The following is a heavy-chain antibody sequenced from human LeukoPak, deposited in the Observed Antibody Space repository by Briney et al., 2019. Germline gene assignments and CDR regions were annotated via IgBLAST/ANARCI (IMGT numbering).Heavy chain of an antibody. CDR2: IYYSGST. J-gene: IGHJ3*02. D-gene: IGHD3-10*01. CDR3: ARGGYYGSGSDDAFDI. Sequence: SETLSLTCTVSGGSIGNSHYYWGWIRQPPGKGLDWIGNIYYSGSTYYNPSLKSRVTISVDTSKNQFSLNLSSVTAADTAVCYCARGGYYGSGSDDAFDIWGQGTMVTVSS. CDR1: GGSIGNSHYY. V-gene: IGHV4-39*07.